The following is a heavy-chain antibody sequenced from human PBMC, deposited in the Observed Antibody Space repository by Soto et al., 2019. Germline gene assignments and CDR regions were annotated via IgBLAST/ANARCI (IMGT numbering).Heavy chain of an antibody. CDR2: INTWRGFT. J-gene: IGHJ4*02. CDR3: ARATHDYGALDY. Sequence: EVQLVESGGGLVKPGGSLRLSCTATGFTFSSHNMNWVRQAPGTGLEWVEYINTWRGFTFYASSVKGRFTISRDNAKNSLFLQMNSLRAEDTAVYYCARATHDYGALDYWGQGALVTVSS. V-gene: IGHV3-21*01. D-gene: IGHD4-17*01. CDR1: GFTFSSHN.